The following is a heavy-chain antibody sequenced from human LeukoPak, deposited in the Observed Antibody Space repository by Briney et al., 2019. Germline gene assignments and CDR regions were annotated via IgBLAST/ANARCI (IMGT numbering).Heavy chain of an antibody. D-gene: IGHD3-3*01. Sequence: GGSLRLSCAASGFTFSSYSMNWVRQAPGKGLEWVSSISSNNNYLHYADSVKGRFTISRDNAKSSLFLQMHSLTAEDTAVYYCARSQTRFGVVIGNWGQGTLVTVSS. CDR3: ARSQTRFGVVIGN. CDR1: GFTFSSYS. CDR2: ISSNNNYL. V-gene: IGHV3-21*01. J-gene: IGHJ4*02.